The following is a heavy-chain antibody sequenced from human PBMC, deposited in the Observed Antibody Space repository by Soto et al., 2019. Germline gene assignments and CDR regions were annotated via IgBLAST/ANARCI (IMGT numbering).Heavy chain of an antibody. CDR1: GGSMNSYY. CDR2: IYYSGGT. D-gene: IGHD1-7*01. J-gene: IGHJ3*02. Sequence: SETLSLTCNVSGGSMNSYYWSWIRQPPGKGLEWIGYIYYSGGTNYSPSLKSRVTISVGTSKNQFSLKLSSVTAADTAVYYCARNYGHAFDIWGQGTMVT. V-gene: IGHV4-59*01. CDR3: ARNYGHAFDI.